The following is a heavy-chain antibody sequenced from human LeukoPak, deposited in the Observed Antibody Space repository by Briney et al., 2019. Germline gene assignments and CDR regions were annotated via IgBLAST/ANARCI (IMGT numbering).Heavy chain of an antibody. Sequence: GGSLRLSCAASGFTFSSYWMSWVRQAPGKGLEWVAVIWYDGSNKYYADSVKGRFTISRDNSKNTLYLQMNSLRAEDTAVYYCARPLTAAGYYYYGMDVWGQGTTVTVSS. D-gene: IGHD6-13*01. CDR2: IWYDGSNK. J-gene: IGHJ6*02. V-gene: IGHV3-33*08. CDR3: ARPLTAAGYYYYGMDV. CDR1: GFTFSSYW.